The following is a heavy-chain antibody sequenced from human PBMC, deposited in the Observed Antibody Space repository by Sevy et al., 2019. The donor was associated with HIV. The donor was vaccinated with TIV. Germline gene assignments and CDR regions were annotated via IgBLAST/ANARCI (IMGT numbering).Heavy chain of an antibody. D-gene: IGHD3-9*01. J-gene: IGHJ3*02. CDR2: IYYSGST. CDR1: GGSISSGDYY. Sequence: SETLSLTCTVSGGSISSGDYYWSWIRQPPGKGLEWIGYIYYSGSTYYNPSLKSRVTISVDTSKNQFSLKLSSVTAADTAVYYCARGRGSSKYYDILTGAFDIWGQRTMVTVSS. CDR3: ARGRGSSKYYDILTGAFDI. V-gene: IGHV4-30-4*01.